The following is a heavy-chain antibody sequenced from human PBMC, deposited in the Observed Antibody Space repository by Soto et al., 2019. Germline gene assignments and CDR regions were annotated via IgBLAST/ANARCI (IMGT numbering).Heavy chain of an antibody. J-gene: IGHJ5*02. V-gene: IGHV4-38-2*02. CDR2: VYHSGAT. CDR3: ARERSFSRPAGWFKT. Sequence: SETLSLTCDVSGYSMTSGFYWGWIRQTPGKGLEWIGSVYHSGATYYNPSLQSRVSISVDTSKSQFSLKLISATAADTGTYYCARERSFSRPAGWFKTWCQVSQGTVS. D-gene: IGHD6-13*01. CDR1: GYSMTSGFY.